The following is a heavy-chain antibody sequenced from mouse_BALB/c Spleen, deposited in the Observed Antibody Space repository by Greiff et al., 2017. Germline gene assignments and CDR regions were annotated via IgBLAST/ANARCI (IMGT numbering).Heavy chain of an antibody. Sequence: EVHLVESGGGLVKPGGSLKLSCAASGFTFSSYAMSWVRQSPEKRLEWVAEISSGGSYTYYPDTVTGRFTISRDNAKNTLYLEMSSLRSEDTAMYYCARHSSSGYEAYWGQGTLVTVSA. J-gene: IGHJ3*01. CDR1: GFTFSSYA. D-gene: IGHD3-1*01. V-gene: IGHV5-9-4*01. CDR2: ISSGGSYT. CDR3: ARHSSSGYEAY.